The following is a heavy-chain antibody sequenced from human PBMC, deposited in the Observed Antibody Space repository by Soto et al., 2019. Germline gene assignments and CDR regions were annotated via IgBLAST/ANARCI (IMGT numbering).Heavy chain of an antibody. V-gene: IGHV4-31*02. CDR3: ARGSFSSSSSWFDP. CDR1: GGSISSDANF. J-gene: IGHJ5*02. Sequence: SETLSLTCTVSGGSISSDANFWSWVRQLPGRGLEWIGYISYTGRTYYTPSLNSRLTISLDTSKNLFSLRLSAVTAADTAVYFCARGSFSSSSSWFDPWGQGTLVTVSS. CDR2: ISYTGRT. D-gene: IGHD6-6*01.